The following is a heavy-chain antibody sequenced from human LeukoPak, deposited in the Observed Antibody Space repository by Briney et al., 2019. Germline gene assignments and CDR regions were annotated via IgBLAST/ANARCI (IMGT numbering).Heavy chain of an antibody. CDR2: INPSGGST. D-gene: IGHD3-22*01. CDR3: ARGGYDSSGYHPPYHY. J-gene: IGHJ4*02. V-gene: IGHV1-46*01. CDR1: GYTFTSYY. Sequence: ASVKVSCKASGYTFTSYYMHWVRQAPGQGLEWMGIINPSGGSTSYAQKFQGRVTMTRDTSTSTVYMELSSLRSEDTAVYYCARGGYDSSGYHPPYHYWGQGTLVTVSS.